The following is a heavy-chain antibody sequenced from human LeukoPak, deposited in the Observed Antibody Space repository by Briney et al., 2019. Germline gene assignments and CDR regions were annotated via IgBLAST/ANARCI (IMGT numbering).Heavy chain of an antibody. D-gene: IGHD2-21*02. CDR3: ARGSGDWSRFDP. Sequence: PGGSLTLSCAPSGFTFSSYWMSCVRYAPGKGLEWVANIKQDGSEKYYVDSVKGRFTISRDNAKNSLYLQMNSLRAEDTAVYYCARGSGDWSRFDPWGQGTLVTVSS. CDR2: IKQDGSEK. J-gene: IGHJ5*02. CDR1: GFTFSSYW. V-gene: IGHV3-7*03.